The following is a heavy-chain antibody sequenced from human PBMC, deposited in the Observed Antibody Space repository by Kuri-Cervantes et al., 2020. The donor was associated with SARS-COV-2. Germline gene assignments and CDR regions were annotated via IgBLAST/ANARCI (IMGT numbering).Heavy chain of an antibody. V-gene: IGHV4-38-2*02. J-gene: IGHJ5*02. Sequence: SETLSLTCTVSGYSISSGYYWGWIRQPPGKGLEWIGNINYRGSTYYNPSLKSRVTISVDTSKNQFSLKLTSVAAADTAVYYCARDPNANHNNWFDPWGQGTLVTVSS. CDR3: ARDPNANHNNWFDP. D-gene: IGHD4/OR15-4a*01. CDR1: GYSISSGYY. CDR2: INYRGST.